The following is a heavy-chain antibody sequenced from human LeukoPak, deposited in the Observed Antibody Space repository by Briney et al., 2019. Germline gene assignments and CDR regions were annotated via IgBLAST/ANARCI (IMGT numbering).Heavy chain of an antibody. CDR2: ISGSGGST. CDR1: GFTFSNYG. J-gene: IGHJ4*02. V-gene: IGHV3-23*01. Sequence: GGSLRLSCVASGFTFSNYGMNWVRQAPGKGLEWVSAISGSGGSTYYADSVKGRFTISRDNSKNTLYLQMNSLRAEDTALYYCADRGGSCSRLDNWGQGTLVTVSS. D-gene: IGHD2-15*01. CDR3: ADRGGSCSRLDN.